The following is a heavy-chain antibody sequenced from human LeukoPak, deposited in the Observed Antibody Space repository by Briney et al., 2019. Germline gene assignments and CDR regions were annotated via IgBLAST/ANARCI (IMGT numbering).Heavy chain of an antibody. Sequence: SETLSLTCTVSGGSISSYYWSWIRQPPGKGLEWIGYIYYSGSTNYNPSLKSRVTISVDTSKNQFSLKLSSVTAADTAVYYCARAVVGSYYYYGMDVWGQGTTVTVSS. V-gene: IGHV4-59*01. CDR1: GGSISSYY. CDR3: ARAVVGSYYYYGMDV. D-gene: IGHD2-2*01. CDR2: IYYSGST. J-gene: IGHJ6*02.